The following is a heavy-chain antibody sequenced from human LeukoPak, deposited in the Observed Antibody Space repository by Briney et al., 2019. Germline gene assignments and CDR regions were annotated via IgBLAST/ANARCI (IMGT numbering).Heavy chain of an antibody. CDR3: ARDLFYSVSGTYYNVGRVFNY. CDR1: GYTLTSYY. CDR2: INPSGGST. D-gene: IGHD3-10*01. V-gene: IGHV1-46*01. Sequence: ASVKVSCKASGYTLTSYYLHWVRQAPGPGLEWMGIINPSGGSTSYAQKFQGRVTMTRDTSITTAYMELTSLRSDDTAVYYCARDLFYSVSGTYYNVGRVFNYWGQGTLVTVSS. J-gene: IGHJ4*02.